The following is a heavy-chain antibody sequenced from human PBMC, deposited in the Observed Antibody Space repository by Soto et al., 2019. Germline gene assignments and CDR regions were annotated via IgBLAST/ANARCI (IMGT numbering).Heavy chain of an antibody. V-gene: IGHV4-39*01. CDR1: GGSISSSSYY. CDR2: IYYSGST. D-gene: IGHD2-21*02. CDR3: ASLPNCGGGCFFFDY. Sequence: SETLSLTGTVSGGSISSSSYYWGWIRQPPGKGLEWIGSIYYSGSTYYNPSLKSRVTISVDTSKNQFSLKLSSVTAADTAVYYCASLPNCGGGCFFFDYWGQGTLVTVSS. J-gene: IGHJ4*02.